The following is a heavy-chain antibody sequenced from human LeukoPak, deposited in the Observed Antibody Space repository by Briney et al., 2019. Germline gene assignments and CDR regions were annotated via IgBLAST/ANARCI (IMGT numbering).Heavy chain of an antibody. Sequence: GGSLRLSCAASGYIFSNSNMNWVRQAPGKGPEWLSYISSGSSTIYYADSVKGRFTISRENAKNSLYLQMNSLSAEDTAVYYCARGSGYFFNDWGQGTLVTVSS. CDR1: GYIFSNSN. V-gene: IGHV3-48*04. D-gene: IGHD3-22*01. CDR3: ARGSGYFFND. CDR2: ISSGSSTI. J-gene: IGHJ4*02.